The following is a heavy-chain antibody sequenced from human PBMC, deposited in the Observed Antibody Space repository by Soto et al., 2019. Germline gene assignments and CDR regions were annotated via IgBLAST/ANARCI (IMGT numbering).Heavy chain of an antibody. J-gene: IGHJ4*02. CDR1: GGSISSGGYY. D-gene: IGHD3-10*01. CDR3: AIRNGSGSYYVDY. CDR2: IYYSGT. V-gene: IGHV4-31*03. Sequence: QVQLQESGPGLVKPSQTLSLTCTVSGGSISSGGYYWSWIRQHPGKGLEWIGYIYYSGTYYNPSLKIRVTISVDTSKNQFSLKLSSVTAADTAVYYCAIRNGSGSYYVDYWGQGTLVTVSS.